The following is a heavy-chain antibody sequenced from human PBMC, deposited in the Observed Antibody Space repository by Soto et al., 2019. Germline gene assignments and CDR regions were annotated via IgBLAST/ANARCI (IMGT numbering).Heavy chain of an antibody. CDR2: MSDSAST. J-gene: IGHJ4*02. CDR1: GGSISNYY. CDR3: AREKGFGELSIDY. Sequence: QLQLQESGPGLVKPSETLSLTCTVSGGSISNYYWSWIRQPPGKGLEWIGYMSDSASTSYNMSLKSRVLMSVATSKNQFSLKLSSVTAADTAVYYCAREKGFGELSIDYWGPGTLVTVSS. D-gene: IGHD3-10*01. V-gene: IGHV4-59*12.